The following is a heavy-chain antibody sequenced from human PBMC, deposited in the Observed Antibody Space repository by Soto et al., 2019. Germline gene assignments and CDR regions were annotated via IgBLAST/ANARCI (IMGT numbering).Heavy chain of an antibody. Sequence: LSLTCTVSGGSMSSHYWTWLRQPPGKGLEWIGYISYSGSTYYNPSLKSRVTISADTSRNQFSLKLSSVIAADTAVYYCARADPDGSVGYWGQGTLVTVSS. CDR2: ISYSGST. D-gene: IGHD3-10*01. CDR3: ARADPDGSVGY. J-gene: IGHJ4*02. V-gene: IGHV4-59*11. CDR1: GGSMSSHY.